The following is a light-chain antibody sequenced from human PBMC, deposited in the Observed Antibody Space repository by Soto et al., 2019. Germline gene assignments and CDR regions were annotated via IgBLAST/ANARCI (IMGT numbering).Light chain of an antibody. Sequence: EIVLTQSPATLSLSPGERATLSCRASQSVSSYLAWYQQKPGQAPRLLIYDASNRATGIPARFSGSGSGTDFTLTISRLEPEDFAVYYCQQYSSWPPYTFGQGTKVEIK. CDR1: QSVSSY. V-gene: IGKV3-11*01. CDR2: DAS. CDR3: QQYSSWPPYT. J-gene: IGKJ2*01.